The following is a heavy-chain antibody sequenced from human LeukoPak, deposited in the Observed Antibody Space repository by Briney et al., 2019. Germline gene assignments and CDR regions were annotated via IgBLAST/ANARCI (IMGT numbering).Heavy chain of an antibody. Sequence: SETLSLTCAVYGGSFSGYYWSWIRQPPGKGLEWIGEINHSGSTNYNPSLKSRVTISVDTSKNQFSLKLSSVTAADTAVYYCARSNVVVPSITKGYYYYGMDVWGQGTTVTVSS. J-gene: IGHJ6*02. CDR1: GGSFSGYY. V-gene: IGHV4-34*01. D-gene: IGHD2-2*01. CDR2: INHSGST. CDR3: ARSNVVVPSITKGYYYYGMDV.